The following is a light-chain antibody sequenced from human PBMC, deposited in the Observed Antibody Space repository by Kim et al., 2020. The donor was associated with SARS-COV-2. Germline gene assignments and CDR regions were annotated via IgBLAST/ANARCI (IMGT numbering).Light chain of an antibody. J-gene: IGKJ2*01. CDR2: LAS. CDR3: RQTCSIPYT. CDR1: QSTYGY. V-gene: IGKV1-39*01. Sequence: DIHMTQSPSSLSASVGERVNISCRASQSTYGYLNWYQHKPGKAPKLLIYLASTLHSGVPPRFSGSGSGTDFSLTISGLQPEDFASYSCRQTCSIPYTFGQGTKLEI.